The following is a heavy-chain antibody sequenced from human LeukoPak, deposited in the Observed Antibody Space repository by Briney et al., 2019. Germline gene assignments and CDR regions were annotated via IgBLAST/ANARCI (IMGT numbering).Heavy chain of an antibody. Sequence: PGGSLRLSCAASGFTFSNYWIHWVRQAPGKGLVWVSRINIDGSRTNYADSVKGRFTISRDNAKNTWYLQMNSLRAEDTAVYYCARDQVGALDSWGQGTLVTVSS. CDR1: GFTFSNYW. J-gene: IGHJ4*02. CDR3: ARDQVGALDS. D-gene: IGHD1-26*01. V-gene: IGHV3-74*01. CDR2: INIDGSRT.